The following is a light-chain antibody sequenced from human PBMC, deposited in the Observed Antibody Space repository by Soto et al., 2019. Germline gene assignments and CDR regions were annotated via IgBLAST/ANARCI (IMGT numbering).Light chain of an antibody. V-gene: IGLV2-14*01. J-gene: IGLJ1*01. Sequence: QSALTQPASVSGSPGQTITISCTGTSSDVGGYDYVSWHQQHPGKSPKLMIYDVSKRPSGVSNRFSGSKSGNTAYLTISRLQAEDEAEYYCSSKRSSTGVFGTWPKMTVL. CDR3: SSKRSSTGV. CDR2: DVS. CDR1: SSDVGGYDY.